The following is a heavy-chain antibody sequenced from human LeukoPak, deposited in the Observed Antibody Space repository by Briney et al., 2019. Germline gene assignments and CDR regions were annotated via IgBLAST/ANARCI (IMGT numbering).Heavy chain of an antibody. Sequence: ASVKVSCKASGGTFSSYAISWVRQAPGQGLEWMGGIIPIFGTANYAQKFQGRVTITADESTSTAYMELSSLRSEDTAVYYCARGLLTGYSPYWFDPWGQGTLATVSS. CDR3: ARGLLTGYSPYWFDP. V-gene: IGHV1-69*13. CDR2: IIPIFGTA. D-gene: IGHD3-9*01. CDR1: GGTFSSYA. J-gene: IGHJ5*02.